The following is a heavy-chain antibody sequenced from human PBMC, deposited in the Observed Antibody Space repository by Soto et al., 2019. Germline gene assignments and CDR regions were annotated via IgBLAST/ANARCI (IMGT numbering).Heavy chain of an antibody. CDR3: ARSKYYYDSSGYPAPDY. Sequence: SGGSLRLSCAASGFTFSDYYMSWIRQAPGKGLEWVSYISSSSSYTNYADSVKGRFTISRDNAKNSLYLQMNSLRAEDTAVYYCARSKYYYDSSGYPAPDYWGQGTLVTVSS. D-gene: IGHD3-22*01. CDR1: GFTFSDYY. CDR2: ISSSSSYT. V-gene: IGHV3-11*06. J-gene: IGHJ4*02.